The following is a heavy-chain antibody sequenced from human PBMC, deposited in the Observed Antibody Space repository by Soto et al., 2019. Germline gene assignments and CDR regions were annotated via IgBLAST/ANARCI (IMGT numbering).Heavy chain of an antibody. V-gene: IGHV4-31*03. CDR3: ARDRTPSGSAGIDH. CDR1: GGSISSGGYY. CDR2: IHYSGST. J-gene: IGHJ4*02. Sequence: QVQLQESGPGLVKPSQTLSLTCTVSGGSISSGGYYWGWIRQHPGKGLEWIGYIHYSGSTYYNPSLMRRVTISVDTSKNQYSLKLSSVTAADTAVYYCARDRTPSGSAGIDHWGQVTLVTVSS.